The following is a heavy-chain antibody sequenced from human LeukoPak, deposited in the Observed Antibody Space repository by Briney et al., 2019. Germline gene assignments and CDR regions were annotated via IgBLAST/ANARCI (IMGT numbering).Heavy chain of an antibody. CDR2: IRYDGSNK. CDR1: GFTFNSYG. J-gene: IGHJ4*02. CDR3: AKDMEGSSAWYFDY. V-gene: IGHV3-30*02. Sequence: GGSLRLSCAASGFTFNSYGMHWVRQAPGKGLEWVAFIRYDGSNKYYADSVKGRFTISRDNSKNTLYLQMNSLRAEDTAVYYCAKDMEGSSAWYFDYWGQGTLVTVSS. D-gene: IGHD2-2*01.